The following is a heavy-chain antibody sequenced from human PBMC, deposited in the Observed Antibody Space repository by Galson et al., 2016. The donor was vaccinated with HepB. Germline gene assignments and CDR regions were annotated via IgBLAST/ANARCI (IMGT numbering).Heavy chain of an antibody. V-gene: IGHV3-23*01. J-gene: IGHJ3*02. CDR2: IRGSDDST. Sequence: SLRLSCAASEFTLRNYATNWVRLAPGKGLEWVSVIRGSDDSTFYAGSVRGRFTISRDDAKNTLYLQMNSLRAEDTAVYYCAKINIGGYSSGWGGSFDIWGQGTMVTVSS. CDR1: EFTLRNYA. CDR3: AKINIGGYSSGWGGSFDI. D-gene: IGHD6-19*01.